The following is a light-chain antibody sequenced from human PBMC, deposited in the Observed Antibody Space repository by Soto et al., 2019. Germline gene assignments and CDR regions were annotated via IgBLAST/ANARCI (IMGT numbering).Light chain of an antibody. J-gene: IGKJ3*01. CDR3: QQRSNWPT. CDR1: QSVSSY. V-gene: IGKV3-11*01. CDR2: DAS. Sequence: EIVLTQSPATLSLSPGERATLSCRASQSVSSYLAWYQQKPGQAPRLLIYDASNRATGIPARFSGSGFGTDFTLTISSLEPEDFAVYYCQQRSNWPTFGHGTKVDIK.